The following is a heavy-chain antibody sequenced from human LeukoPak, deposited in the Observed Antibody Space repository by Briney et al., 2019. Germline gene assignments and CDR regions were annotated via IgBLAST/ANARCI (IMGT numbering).Heavy chain of an antibody. J-gene: IGHJ5*02. CDR1: GYSFTRHG. Sequence: GASVKVSCKASGYSFTRHGISWVRQAPGQGLEWMGWISTYKGNTNYAQKLQGRVTMTTDTSTNTAYMELRSLRSDDTAVYYCARDRSRSTGFDPWGQGTLVTVSS. CDR2: ISTYKGNT. CDR3: ARDRSRSTGFDP. D-gene: IGHD1-14*01. V-gene: IGHV1-18*01.